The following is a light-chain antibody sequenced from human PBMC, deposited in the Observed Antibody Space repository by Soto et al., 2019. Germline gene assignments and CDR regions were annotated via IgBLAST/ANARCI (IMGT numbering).Light chain of an antibody. J-gene: IGLJ3*02. Sequence: QSVLTQSSSASASLGSLVKLTCTLSSGHSSFIIAWHQQQPGKAPRFLMKLEGDGSYDKGSGVPDRFSGSSSGADRYLTISNLQFEDEADYYCETWDDNTGVFGGGTKLTVL. CDR3: ETWDDNTGV. V-gene: IGLV4-60*02. CDR1: SGHSSFI. CDR2: LEGDGSY.